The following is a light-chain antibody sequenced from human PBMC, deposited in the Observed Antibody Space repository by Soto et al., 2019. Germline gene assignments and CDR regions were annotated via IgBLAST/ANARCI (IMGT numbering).Light chain of an antibody. CDR3: QEHNSYIPT. CDR1: QSISSY. Sequence: DIQMTQSPSSLSASVGDRVTITCRASQSISSYLNWYQQKPGKAPKLLIYAASSLQSGVPSRFSGSGSGTEFTLAISSLQPDDFATYYCQEHNSYIPTFGPGTKVDIK. J-gene: IGKJ1*01. V-gene: IGKV1-39*01. CDR2: AAS.